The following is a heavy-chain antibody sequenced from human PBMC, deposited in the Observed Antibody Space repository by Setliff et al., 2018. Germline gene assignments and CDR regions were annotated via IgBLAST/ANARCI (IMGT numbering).Heavy chain of an antibody. Sequence: GGSLRLSCAASGFTFSSYAMSWVRQAPGKGLEWVGFIRSKAYGGTTEYAASVKGRFTISRDDSKSIAYLQMNSLKTEDTAVYYCTRILGSYGYGVGYFDYWGQGTLVTVSS. V-gene: IGHV3-49*04. J-gene: IGHJ4*02. CDR3: TRILGSYGYGVGYFDY. D-gene: IGHD5-18*01. CDR2: IRSKAYGGTT. CDR1: GFTFSSYA.